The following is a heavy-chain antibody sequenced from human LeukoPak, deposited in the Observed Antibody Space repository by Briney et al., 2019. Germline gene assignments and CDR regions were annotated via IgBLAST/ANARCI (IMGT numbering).Heavy chain of an antibody. V-gene: IGHV4-34*01. Sequence: PSETLSLTCAVYGGSFSGYYWSWIRQPPGKGLEWIGEINHSGSTNYNPSLKSRVTISVDTSKNQFSLKLSSVTAADTAVYYCARGMANIVVVPAVKNWFDPWGQGTLVTVSS. CDR3: ARGMANIVVVPAVKNWFDP. CDR2: INHSGST. CDR1: GGSFSGYY. J-gene: IGHJ5*02. D-gene: IGHD2-2*01.